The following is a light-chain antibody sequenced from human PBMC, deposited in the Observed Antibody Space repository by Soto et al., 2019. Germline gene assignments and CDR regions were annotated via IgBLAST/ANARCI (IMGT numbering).Light chain of an antibody. Sequence: EIVLTQSPATLSVSPGERATLSCRASQSVNRNLAWYQQTPGQAPRLLIYAASSRATGIPDRFIGSGSGTDFTLTISRLEPDDSAVYYCHHYDSSPPYTFGQGTKLEIK. CDR3: HHYDSSPPYT. CDR2: AAS. V-gene: IGKV3-20*01. CDR1: QSVNRN. J-gene: IGKJ2*01.